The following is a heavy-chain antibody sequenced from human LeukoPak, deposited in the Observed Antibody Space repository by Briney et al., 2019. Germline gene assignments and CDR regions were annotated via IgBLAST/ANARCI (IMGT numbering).Heavy chain of an antibody. CDR1: GYTFTKYG. CDR2: ISGYTGNT. Sequence: ASVKVSCKASGYTFTKYGISWVRQAPGQGLEWMGWISGYTGNTKYAQKFQGRVTMTADTSTRTAYMELRSLRSDDTAVYYCARVVESGNWDYWGQGTLVTVSS. J-gene: IGHJ4*02. D-gene: IGHD3-10*01. V-gene: IGHV1-18*01. CDR3: ARVVESGNWDY.